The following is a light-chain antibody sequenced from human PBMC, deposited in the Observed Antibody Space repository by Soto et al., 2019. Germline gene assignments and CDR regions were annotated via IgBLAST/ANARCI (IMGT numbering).Light chain of an antibody. CDR1: QVISTS. CDR2: AAS. J-gene: IGKJ5*01. V-gene: IGKV1-9*01. Sequence: DIQLTQSPSFLSASVGDGVTITCRASQVISTSLAWYQVKPGKAPKLLIYAASTLESGVPSRFSATVSGTEFSLTITSLQPEDFATYYCQQLFDSPITFGQGTRLEIK. CDR3: QQLFDSPIT.